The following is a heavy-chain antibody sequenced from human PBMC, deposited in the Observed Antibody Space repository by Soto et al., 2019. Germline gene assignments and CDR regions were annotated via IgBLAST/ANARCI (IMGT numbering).Heavy chain of an antibody. Sequence: QVQLVESGGGVVQPGRSLRLSCAASGFTFSSYGMHWVRQAPGKGLEWVAVISYDGSNKYYADSVKGRFTISRDNSKNTLYLQMNGLRAEDTAVYYGAKDRYSGYAFDYWGQGTLVTVSS. CDR3: AKDRYSGYAFDY. J-gene: IGHJ4*02. CDR1: GFTFSSYG. CDR2: ISYDGSNK. D-gene: IGHD5-12*01. V-gene: IGHV3-30*18.